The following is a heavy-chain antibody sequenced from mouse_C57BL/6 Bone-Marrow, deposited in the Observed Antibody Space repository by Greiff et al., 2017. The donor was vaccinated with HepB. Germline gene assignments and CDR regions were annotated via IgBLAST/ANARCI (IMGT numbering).Heavy chain of an antibody. CDR2: IDPENGDT. CDR3: TACDSNYFDY. Sequence: EVKLQESGAELVRPGASVKLSCTASGFNIKDDYMHWVKQRPEQGLEWIGWIDPENGDTEYASKFQGKATITADTSSNTASLQLSSLTSEDTAVYYCTACDSNYFDYWGQGTALTVSS. D-gene: IGHD2-5*01. J-gene: IGHJ2*01. V-gene: IGHV14-4*01. CDR1: GFNIKDDY.